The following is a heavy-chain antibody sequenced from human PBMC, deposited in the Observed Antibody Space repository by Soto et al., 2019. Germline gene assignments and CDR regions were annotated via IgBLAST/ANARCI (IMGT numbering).Heavy chain of an antibody. CDR3: ARSIVVVTAADY. V-gene: IGHV1-3*01. CDR2: INAGNGNT. CDR1: GYTFTSYA. D-gene: IGHD2-21*02. Sequence: ASVKVPCKASGYTFTSYAMHWVRQAPGQRLEWMGWINAGNGNTKYSQKFQGRVTITRDTSASTAYMELSSLRSEDTAVYYCARSIVVVTAADYWGQGTLVTVSS. J-gene: IGHJ4*02.